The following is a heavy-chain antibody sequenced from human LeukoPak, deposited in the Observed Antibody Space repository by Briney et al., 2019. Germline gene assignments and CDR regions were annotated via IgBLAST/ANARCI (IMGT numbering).Heavy chain of an antibody. J-gene: IGHJ4*02. D-gene: IGHD3-9*01. CDR1: GFTFSSYE. CDR2: ISRSGSTI. Sequence: GGSLRLSCAATGFTFSSYEMNWVRQAPGKGLEWVSYISRSGSTIYYADSVKGRFTISRDNADNSLFLQMNSLRAEDTAVYYCARAERYFDWLLSYYFDYWGQGTLVTVSS. CDR3: ARAERYFDWLLSYYFDY. V-gene: IGHV3-48*03.